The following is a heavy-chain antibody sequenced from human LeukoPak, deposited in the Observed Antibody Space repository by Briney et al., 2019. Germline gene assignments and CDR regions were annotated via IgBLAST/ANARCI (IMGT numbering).Heavy chain of an antibody. CDR1: GYTFTSYD. CDR3: ARGHDFWSGYYYYMDV. Sequence: ASVKVSCKASGYTFTSYDINWVRQATGQGLEWMGWMNPNSGNTGYAQKFQGRVTITRNTSISTAYMELSSLRSEDTAVYYCARGHDFWSGYYYYMDVWGKGTTVTVSS. CDR2: MNPNSGNT. J-gene: IGHJ6*03. V-gene: IGHV1-8*03. D-gene: IGHD3-3*01.